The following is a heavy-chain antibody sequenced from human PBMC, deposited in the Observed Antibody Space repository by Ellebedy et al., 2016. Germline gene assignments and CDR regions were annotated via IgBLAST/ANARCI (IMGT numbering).Heavy chain of an antibody. CDR1: GYTFTSYA. CDR2: INAGNGNT. V-gene: IGHV1-3*01. J-gene: IGHJ4*02. D-gene: IGHD3-3*01. Sequence: ASVKVSCXTSGYTFTSYAMHWVRQAPGQRLEWMGWINAGNGNTQYSQKFQGRVTITRDTSANTGYMELSSLRSEDTAVYYCARYPKEWQPFDYWGQGTLVTVSS. CDR3: ARYPKEWQPFDY.